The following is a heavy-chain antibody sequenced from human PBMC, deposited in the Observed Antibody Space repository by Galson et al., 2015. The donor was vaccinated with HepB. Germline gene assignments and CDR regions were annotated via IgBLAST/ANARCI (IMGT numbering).Heavy chain of an antibody. D-gene: IGHD3-22*01. CDR3: ARDRQHYYDTSGYSGASDY. V-gene: IGHV1-69*06. CDR2: IIPMFETG. J-gene: IGHJ4*02. Sequence: LEWLGGIIPMFETGIYAQKFQDRITITADKSTSTVYMEVSSLRSGDTAVYYCARDRQHYYDTSGYSGASDYWGQGTLVTVSS.